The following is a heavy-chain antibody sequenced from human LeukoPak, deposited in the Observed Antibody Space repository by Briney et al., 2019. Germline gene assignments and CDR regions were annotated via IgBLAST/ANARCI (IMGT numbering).Heavy chain of an antibody. CDR3: AKDHESAEWSDY. Sequence: GGSLRLSCAASGFTFSSYWLHWVRQAPGKGLVWVSRINTDGSRTTYADSVKGRFTISRDNSKNTLYLQMNSLRAEDTAVYYCAKDHESAEWSDYWGQGTLVTVSS. D-gene: IGHD3-3*01. CDR2: INTDGSRT. V-gene: IGHV3-74*03. CDR1: GFTFSSYW. J-gene: IGHJ4*02.